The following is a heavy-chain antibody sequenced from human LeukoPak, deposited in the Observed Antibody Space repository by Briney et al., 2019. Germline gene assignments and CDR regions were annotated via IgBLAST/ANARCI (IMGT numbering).Heavy chain of an antibody. Sequence: ASVKVSCKASGYTFTGYYMHWVRQAPGQGLEWMGWINPNSGGTNYAQKFQGRVTMTRDTSISTAYMELSRLRSDDTAVYYCARGYCSSTSCYTPGWSNYYYYGMDVWGQGTTVTVSS. CDR1: GYTFTGYY. CDR2: INPNSGGT. D-gene: IGHD2-2*02. V-gene: IGHV1-2*02. CDR3: ARGYCSSTSCYTPGWSNYYYYGMDV. J-gene: IGHJ6*02.